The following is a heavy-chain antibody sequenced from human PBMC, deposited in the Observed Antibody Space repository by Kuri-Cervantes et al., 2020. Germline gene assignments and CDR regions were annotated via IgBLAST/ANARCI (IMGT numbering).Heavy chain of an antibody. V-gene: IGHV1-46*01. Sequence: ASVKVSCKASGYTFTSYYMHWVRQAPGQGLEWMGIINPSGGSTSYAQKFQGRVTMTRDTSTSTVYMELSSLRSEDTAVYYCATSDWEVAGLDYWGQGTLVTVSS. CDR2: INPSGGST. CDR1: GYTFTSYY. D-gene: IGHD6-19*01. J-gene: IGHJ4*02. CDR3: ATSDWEVAGLDY.